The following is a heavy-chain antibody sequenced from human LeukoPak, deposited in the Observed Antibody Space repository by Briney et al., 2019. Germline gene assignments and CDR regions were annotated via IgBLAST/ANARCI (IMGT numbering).Heavy chain of an antibody. J-gene: IGHJ4*02. Sequence: SETLSLPCTVSGGSISSTRYYWGWIRQPPGKGLEWIGSIYYSGSTYYNPSLKSRVTMSVDTSKNQFSLWLSSVTAADTAVYYCARDLYSSSPYFDYWGQGTLVTVSS. CDR2: IYYSGST. CDR3: ARDLYSSSPYFDY. V-gene: IGHV4-39*07. D-gene: IGHD6-6*01. CDR1: GGSISSTRYY.